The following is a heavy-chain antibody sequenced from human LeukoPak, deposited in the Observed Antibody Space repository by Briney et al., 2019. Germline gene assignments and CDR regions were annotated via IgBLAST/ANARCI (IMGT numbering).Heavy chain of an antibody. V-gene: IGHV3-21*01. J-gene: IGHJ5*02. CDR2: ISSSSSYI. Sequence: PGGSLRLSCAASGLTFSSYSMNWVRQAPGKGLEWVSSISSSSSYIYYADSVKGRFTISRDNAKNSLYLQMNSLRAEDTAVYYCARESGPALYSVYGSGSYGTFDPWGQGTLVTVSS. CDR3: ARESGPALYSVYGSGSYGTFDP. D-gene: IGHD3-10*01. CDR1: GLTFSSYS.